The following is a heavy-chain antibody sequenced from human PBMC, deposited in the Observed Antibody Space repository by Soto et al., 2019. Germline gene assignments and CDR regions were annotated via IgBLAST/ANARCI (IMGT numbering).Heavy chain of an antibody. J-gene: IGHJ4*02. CDR1: GDTFSSSG. CDR2: ISGYSGNT. Sequence: ASVKVSCKASGDTFSSSGISWVRQAPGQGLEWMGSISGYSGNTDYAQKLQGRVTMITDASTRTDYMELRSLTSDDTAVYYCAGGLIDWGALGYWGQGTLVIVSS. D-gene: IGHD3-9*01. CDR3: AGGLIDWGALGY. V-gene: IGHV1-18*04.